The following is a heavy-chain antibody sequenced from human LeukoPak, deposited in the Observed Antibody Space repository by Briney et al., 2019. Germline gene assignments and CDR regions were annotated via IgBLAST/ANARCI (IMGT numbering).Heavy chain of an antibody. V-gene: IGHV7-4-1*01. Sequence: ASVKVSCKASGYTFTSYAMNWVRQAPGQGLEWMGWINTNTRNPTYAQGFTGRFVFSLDTSVSTAYLQICSLKAEDTAVYYCARSPTDLYCTNGVCYLWSHWFDPWGQGTLVTVSS. D-gene: IGHD2-8*01. CDR2: INTNTRNP. CDR1: GYTFTSYA. J-gene: IGHJ5*02. CDR3: ARSPTDLYCTNGVCYLWSHWFDP.